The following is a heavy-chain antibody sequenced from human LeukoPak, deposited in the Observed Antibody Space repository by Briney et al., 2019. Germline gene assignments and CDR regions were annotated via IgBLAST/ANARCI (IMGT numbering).Heavy chain of an antibody. V-gene: IGHV1-69*05. J-gene: IGHJ4*02. Sequence: SVKVSCKASGGTFSSYAISWVRQAPGQGLEWMGGIIPIFGTANYAQKFQGRVTMTTDTPTSTAYMELRSLRSDDTAVYYCARDTLDYDVDYWGQGTLVTVSS. CDR2: IIPIFGTA. CDR1: GGTFSSYA. CDR3: ARDTLDYDVDY. D-gene: IGHD3-22*01.